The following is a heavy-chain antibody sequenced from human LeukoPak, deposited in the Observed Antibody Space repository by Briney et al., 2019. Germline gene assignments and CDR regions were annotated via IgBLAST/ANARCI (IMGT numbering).Heavy chain of an antibody. D-gene: IGHD1-26*01. CDR3: AGGEYSGSSLFDY. CDR2: ISSSSSYI. V-gene: IGHV3-21*01. Sequence: PGGSLRLSCAASGFTFSSYSMNWVRQAPGKGLEWVSSISSSSSYIYYADSVKGRFTISRDNAKNSLYLQMNSLRAEDTAVYYCAGGEYSGSSLFDYWGQGTLVTVSS. J-gene: IGHJ4*02. CDR1: GFTFSSYS.